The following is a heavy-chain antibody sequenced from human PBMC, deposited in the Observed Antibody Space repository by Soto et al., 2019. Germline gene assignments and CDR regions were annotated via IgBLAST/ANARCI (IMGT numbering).Heavy chain of an antibody. CDR3: VRLIGNSWLDF. J-gene: IGHJ5*01. CDR2: TYYRSKWYH. D-gene: IGHD1-26*01. V-gene: IGHV6-1*01. CDR1: GDSVSSNRAT. Sequence: SQTLSPTCAISGDSVSSNRATWNWFRQSPSRGLEWLGRTYYRSKWYHDYAVSLNGRGTINPDTSQNQFSLHLNSVTPEDAAVYYCVRLIGNSWLDFWGQGTLVTVSS.